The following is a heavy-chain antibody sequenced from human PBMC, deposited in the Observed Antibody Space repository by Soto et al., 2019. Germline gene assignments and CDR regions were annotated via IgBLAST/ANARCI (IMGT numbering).Heavy chain of an antibody. Sequence: GGSLRLSCAASGFTFSDYGMHWVRQAPGKGLEWVAVMSVDGITKYYKDSVKGRFTISRDNSKDTLYLEMNNLRTEDTAMYYCAKGGIGKGQAGRYFDNWGQGTLVTGSS. CDR2: MSVDGITK. CDR3: AKGGIGKGQAGRYFDN. CDR1: GFTFSDYG. J-gene: IGHJ4*02. V-gene: IGHV3-30*18. D-gene: IGHD3-10*01.